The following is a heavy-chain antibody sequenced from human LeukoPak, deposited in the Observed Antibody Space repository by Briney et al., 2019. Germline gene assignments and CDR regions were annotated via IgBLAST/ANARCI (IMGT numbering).Heavy chain of an antibody. CDR1: GGSLSGYY. CDR2: INHSGTT. Sequence: SETLSLTCAVYGGSLSGYYWNWIRQPPGKGLEWIGEINHSGTTNYNPSLKSRVTISVDTSKNQFSLKLTSVTAADTAVYFCARAAGPRVVPFYWGQGTLVTVSS. V-gene: IGHV4-34*01. CDR3: ARAAGPRVVPFY. J-gene: IGHJ4*02. D-gene: IGHD6-6*01.